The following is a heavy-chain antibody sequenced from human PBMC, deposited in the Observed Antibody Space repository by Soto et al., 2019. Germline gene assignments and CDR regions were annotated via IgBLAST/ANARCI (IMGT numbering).Heavy chain of an antibody. CDR3: ARGGHIAVVTASFDY. CDR2: IHPSGGGS. V-gene: IGHV1-46*02. Sequence: ASVKVACKPSGYTLNTYYLHWVRQAPGQGLEWMGIIHPSGGGSSYAQKFLGRVTMTRDTSTSTVFMELSSLRSADTAVYYCARGGHIAVVTASFDYWGQGTLFTVSS. J-gene: IGHJ4*02. CDR1: GYTLNTYY. D-gene: IGHD2-21*02.